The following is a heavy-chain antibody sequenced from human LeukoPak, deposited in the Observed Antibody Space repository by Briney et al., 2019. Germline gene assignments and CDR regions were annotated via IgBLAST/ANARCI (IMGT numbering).Heavy chain of an antibody. J-gene: IGHJ3*02. CDR3: ARDPYRFAFDI. V-gene: IGHV3-7*03. CDR1: GSSFSTIY. CDR2: INVDGTAE. D-gene: IGHD1-26*01. Sequence: GGSLRLSCAASGSSFSTIYMSWVRQTPGQGLEWVANINVDGTAEYYVDSVKGRFTISRDNAKNSLYLQMNSLRAEDTAVYYCARDPYRFAFDIWGQGTVVLVSS.